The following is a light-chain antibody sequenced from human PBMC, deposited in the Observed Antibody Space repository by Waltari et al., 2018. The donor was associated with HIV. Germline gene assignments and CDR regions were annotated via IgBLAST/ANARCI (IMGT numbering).Light chain of an antibody. J-gene: IGLJ3*02. V-gene: IGLV2-18*02. Sequence: QSALTQPPSVSGSLGQSVTISCTGTSSDIGAYNRVSWYQQSPGTAPKLRIYEVTHRPSGVPVRLSGSKSGNTASLTISVLQADDEADYYCSSYTTSSTWVFGGGTKLTVL. CDR2: EVT. CDR1: SSDIGAYNR. CDR3: SSYTTSSTWV.